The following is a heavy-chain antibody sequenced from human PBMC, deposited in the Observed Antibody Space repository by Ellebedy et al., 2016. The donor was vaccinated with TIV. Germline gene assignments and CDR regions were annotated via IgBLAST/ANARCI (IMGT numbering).Heavy chain of an antibody. V-gene: IGHV3-23*01. CDR1: GFTFSSYA. CDR2: ISGSGGST. Sequence: GESLKISXAASGFTFSSYAMSWVRQAPGKGLEWVSAISGSGGSTYYADSVKGRFTISRDNSKNTLYLQMNSLRAEDTAVYYCAKDPSRWNDYYDSSGYNYFDYWGQGTLVTVSS. J-gene: IGHJ4*02. CDR3: AKDPSRWNDYYDSSGYNYFDY. D-gene: IGHD3-22*01.